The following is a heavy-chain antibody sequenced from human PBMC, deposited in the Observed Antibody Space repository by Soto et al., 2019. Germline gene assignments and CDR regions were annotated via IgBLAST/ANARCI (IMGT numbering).Heavy chain of an antibody. Sequence: QVQLAQSANEVKKPGASVRVSCKAAGYTFIRYGIAWVRQAPGQGLEWMGWISPYNDYTVYAQKFQGRVSMTADTATRTVYMNLRGLKSHDTAVYYCARGGYYDNSWGKLSHYGLDVWGQGTSVSVSS. CDR3: ARGGYYDNSWGKLSHYGLDV. CDR2: ISPYNDYT. CDR1: GYTFIRYG. J-gene: IGHJ6*02. V-gene: IGHV1-18*01. D-gene: IGHD3-16*01.